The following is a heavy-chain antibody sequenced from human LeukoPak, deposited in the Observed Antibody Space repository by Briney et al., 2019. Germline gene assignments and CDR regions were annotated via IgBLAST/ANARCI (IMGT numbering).Heavy chain of an antibody. Sequence: GASVKVSCKASGYTFTGYYMHWVRQAPGQGLEWMGWINPKNGGSHSAQKFQGRVTMTRDTSISTAYMELTRLRSDDTAIYYCARGPGTTVTNEYYYYMDVWGKGTTVTISS. CDR3: ARGPGTTVTNEYYYYMDV. CDR1: GYTFTGYY. V-gene: IGHV1-2*02. J-gene: IGHJ6*03. CDR2: INPKNGGS. D-gene: IGHD4-17*01.